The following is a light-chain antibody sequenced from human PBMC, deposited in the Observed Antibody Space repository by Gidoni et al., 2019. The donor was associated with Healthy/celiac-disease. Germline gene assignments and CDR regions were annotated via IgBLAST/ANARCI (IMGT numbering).Light chain of an antibody. CDR3: QQYNNWPPWT. J-gene: IGKJ1*01. CDR2: GAS. V-gene: IGKV3-15*01. Sequence: EIVMPQSPATLSVSPGERATLSCRASQSVSSNLAWYQQKPGQAPRLLTYGASTRATGIPARFSGSGSGTEFTLTIRSLQSEDFAVYYCQQYNNWPPWTFGQGTKVEIK. CDR1: QSVSSN.